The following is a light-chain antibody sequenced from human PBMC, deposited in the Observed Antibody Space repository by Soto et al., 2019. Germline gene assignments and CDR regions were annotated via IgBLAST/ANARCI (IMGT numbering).Light chain of an antibody. CDR2: AAS. J-gene: IGKJ1*01. Sequence: DIQMTQSPSSLSASVGDRVTITCRASQGISTYLNWSQQKPGKAPKLLIYAASSLQSGVPSRFSGSGSETDFTLIISSLEPEDFATYSCQQSYSTTWTFGQGTKV. CDR3: QQSYSTTWT. V-gene: IGKV1-39*01. CDR1: QGISTY.